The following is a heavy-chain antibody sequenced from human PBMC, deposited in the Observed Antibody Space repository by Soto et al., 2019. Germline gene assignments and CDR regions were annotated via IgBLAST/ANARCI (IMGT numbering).Heavy chain of an antibody. CDR2: MNPNSGNT. V-gene: IGHV1-8*01. J-gene: IGHJ6*03. Sequence: EASVKVSCKASGYTFTSYDINWVRQATGQGLEWMGWMNPNSGNTGYAQKFQGRVTMTRNTSISTAYMELSSLRSEDTAVYYCASSSYDFWSGPPPGGYYYMDVWGKGTTVTVSS. CDR3: ASSSYDFWSGPPPGGYYYMDV. D-gene: IGHD3-3*01. CDR1: GYTFTSYD.